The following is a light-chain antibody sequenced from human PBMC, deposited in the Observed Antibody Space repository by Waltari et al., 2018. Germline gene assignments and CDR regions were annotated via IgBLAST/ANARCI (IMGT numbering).Light chain of an antibody. Sequence: DIQMTQSPSSLSASVGASVTITCLASQRISGYLNWYQQRPGQAPKLLIYAASSLESGVPSRFSGSGFGTDFTLTINSLQPEDFAVYYCQQTYSNFRTFGQGTKVDVK. CDR1: QRISGY. CDR3: QQTYSNFRT. V-gene: IGKV1-39*01. CDR2: AAS. J-gene: IGKJ1*01.